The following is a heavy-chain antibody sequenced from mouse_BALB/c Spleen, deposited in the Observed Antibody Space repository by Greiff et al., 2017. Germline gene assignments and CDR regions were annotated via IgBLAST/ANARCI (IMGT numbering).Heavy chain of an antibody. V-gene: IGHV5-17*02. CDR1: GFTFSSFG. D-gene: IGHD4-1*01. CDR3: ARWDWDAIDY. CDR2: ISSGSSTI. Sequence: EVKLVESGGGLVQPGGSRKLSCAASGFTFSSFGMHWVRQAPEKGLEWVAYISSGSSTIYYADTVKGRFTISRDNPKNTLFLQMTSLRSEDTAMYYCARWDWDAIDYWGQGTTLTVSS. J-gene: IGHJ2*01.